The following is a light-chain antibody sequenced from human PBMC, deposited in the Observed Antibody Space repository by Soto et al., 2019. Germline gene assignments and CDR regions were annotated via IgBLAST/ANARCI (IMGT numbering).Light chain of an antibody. J-gene: IGKJ1*01. CDR2: SAS. Sequence: DVRMTKSQTSLSASVGDSVTITCGASQGINNYLAWYQQKPGKVPVLLIYSASTLKPGIPSRFSGSGTGTDFTLTISSLQPEDFATYYCQKYDSAPRPFGQGTKVDIK. CDR3: QKYDSAPRP. CDR1: QGINNY. V-gene: IGKV1-27*01.